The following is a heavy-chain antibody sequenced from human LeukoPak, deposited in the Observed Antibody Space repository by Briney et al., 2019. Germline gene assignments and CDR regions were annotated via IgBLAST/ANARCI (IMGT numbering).Heavy chain of an antibody. V-gene: IGHV4-30-4*08. Sequence: SQTLSLTCTVSGGSIISSAYYWSWIRQPPGKGLEWIGYIYYSGSTYYNPSLKGRVTISLDTSKNQFSLKLSSVTAADTAVYYCVRTEVSSGSEDYWGQGTLVTVSS. J-gene: IGHJ4*02. CDR1: GGSIISSAYY. CDR3: VRTEVSSGSEDY. CDR2: IYYSGST. D-gene: IGHD6-19*01.